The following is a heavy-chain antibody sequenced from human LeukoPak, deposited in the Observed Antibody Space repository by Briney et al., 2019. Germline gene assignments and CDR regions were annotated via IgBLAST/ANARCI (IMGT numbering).Heavy chain of an antibody. CDR1: GGSFSGYY. CDR3: ARDHGRWLQLRFPYYFDY. D-gene: IGHD5-24*01. CDR2: INHSGST. J-gene: IGHJ4*02. V-gene: IGHV4-34*01. Sequence: SETLSLTCAVYGGSFSGYYWSRIRQPPGKGLEWIGEINHSGSTNYNPSLKSRVTISVDTSKNQFSLKLSSVTAADTAVYYCARDHGRWLQLRFPYYFDYWGQGTLVTVSS.